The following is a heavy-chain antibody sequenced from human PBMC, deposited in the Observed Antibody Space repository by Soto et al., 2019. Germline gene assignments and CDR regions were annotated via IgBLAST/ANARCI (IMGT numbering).Heavy chain of an antibody. V-gene: IGHV1-69*02. CDR3: GSGAVAENWFDP. Sequence: QVQLVQSGAEVKKPGSSVKVSCKASGGTFSSNTINWVRQAPGQGLEWMGRIIPILGIANYAQKFQGRVTIXAXXSAGTAYMELSSLRSEVTAVYYCGSGAVAENWFDPWGQGSLVTVSS. CDR2: IIPILGIA. J-gene: IGHJ5*02. CDR1: GGTFSSNT. D-gene: IGHD6-19*01.